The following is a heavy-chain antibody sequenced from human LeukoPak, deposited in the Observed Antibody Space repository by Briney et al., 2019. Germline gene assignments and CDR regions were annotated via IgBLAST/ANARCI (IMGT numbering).Heavy chain of an antibody. Sequence: SETLSLTCTVSGGSISSSSYYWGWIRQPPGKGLEWIGSIYYSGSTYYNPSLKSRVTISVDTSKNQFSLKLSSVTAADTAVYYCASEVRGVYWGQGTLVTVSS. J-gene: IGHJ4*02. CDR1: GGSISSSSYY. CDR2: IYYSGST. V-gene: IGHV4-39*07. CDR3: ASEVRGVY. D-gene: IGHD3-10*01.